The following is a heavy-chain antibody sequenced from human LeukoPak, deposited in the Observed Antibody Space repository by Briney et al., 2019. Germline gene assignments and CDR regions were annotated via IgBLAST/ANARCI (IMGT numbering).Heavy chain of an antibody. CDR2: MNPNSGNT. CDR3: VRGVWNYAYYFDY. J-gene: IGHJ4*02. Sequence: ASVKVSCKASGYTFTSHDINWVRQATGQGLEWMGWMNPNSGNTGYAQKFHGRVTMTRNTSISTVYMELSGLRSEDTAVYYCVRGVWNYAYYFDYWGQGTLVTVSS. D-gene: IGHD1-7*01. V-gene: IGHV1-8*01. CDR1: GYTFTSHD.